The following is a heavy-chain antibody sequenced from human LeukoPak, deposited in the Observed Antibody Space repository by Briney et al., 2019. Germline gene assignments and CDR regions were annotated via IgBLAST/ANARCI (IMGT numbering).Heavy chain of an antibody. Sequence: SSQTLSLTCAVSGGSISSGGYSWSWIRQPPGKGLEWIGEINHSGSTNYNPSLKSRATISVDTSKNQFSLKLSSVTAADTAVYYCARGPGGYNKLWGQGTLVTVSS. J-gene: IGHJ4*02. D-gene: IGHD5-24*01. CDR1: GGSISSGGYS. V-gene: IGHV4-30-2*01. CDR2: INHSGST. CDR3: ARGPGGYNKL.